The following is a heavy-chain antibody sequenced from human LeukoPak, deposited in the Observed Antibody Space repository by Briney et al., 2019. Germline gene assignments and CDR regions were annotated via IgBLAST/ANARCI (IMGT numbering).Heavy chain of an antibody. CDR2: IYHSGST. V-gene: IGHV4-4*02. Sequence: SGTLSLTCAVSGGSISSNNWWSWVHQSPGKGLEWIGEIYHSGSTNYNPSLKSRVTISVDKSKNNFSLKLRSVTAADTAVYYCAREKEPRWLQLLDYWGQGALVTVSS. CDR3: AREKEPRWLQLLDY. D-gene: IGHD5-24*01. J-gene: IGHJ4*02. CDR1: GGSISSNNW.